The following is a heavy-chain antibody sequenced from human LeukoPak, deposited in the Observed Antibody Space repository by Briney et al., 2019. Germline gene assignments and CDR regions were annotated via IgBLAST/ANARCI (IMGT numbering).Heavy chain of an antibody. CDR3: AKDSPWYGH. Sequence: GGSLRLSCAASGFTFNSYGMRWVRQAPGKGLEWVAVISYDGSNKYYADSAKGRFTISRDNSKNTVYLQMNSLRAEDTAVYYCAKDSPWYGHWGQGTLVSVSS. D-gene: IGHD6-13*01. CDR1: GFTFNSYG. V-gene: IGHV3-30*18. J-gene: IGHJ1*01. CDR2: ISYDGSNK.